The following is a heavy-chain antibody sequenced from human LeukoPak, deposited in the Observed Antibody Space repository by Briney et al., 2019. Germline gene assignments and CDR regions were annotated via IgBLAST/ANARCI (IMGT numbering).Heavy chain of an antibody. J-gene: IGHJ4*02. Sequence: SETLSLTCAVYGGSFSGYYSSWVRQPPGKGLEWVGGINHSGTTNCTPSLKSRVTISVDTPKHQFSLKLSSVTAADTAVYYCARGQIVVVPAAIRRDYYFDYWGQGTLVTVSS. CDR3: ARGQIVVVPAAIRRDYYFDY. CDR1: GGSFSGYY. D-gene: IGHD2-2*02. CDR2: INHSGTT. V-gene: IGHV4-34*01.